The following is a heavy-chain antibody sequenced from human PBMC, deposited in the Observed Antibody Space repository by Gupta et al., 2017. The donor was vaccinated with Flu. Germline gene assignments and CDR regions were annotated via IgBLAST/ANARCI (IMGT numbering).Heavy chain of an antibody. CDR2: INPNNGDT. V-gene: IGHV1-2*06. CDR3: ARGGLHLERRLEYNWFDP. D-gene: IGHD1-1*01. J-gene: IGHJ5*02. CDR1: GYTLTGYY. Sequence: QVQLVQSGAEVKKPGASVKVSCKASGYTLTGYYMPWVRQAPGQGLEWMGRINPNNGDTNYAQMFQGRVTMTRDTSINTAYMELSRLRSDDTAVYYCARGGLHLERRLEYNWFDPWGQGTLVTVSS.